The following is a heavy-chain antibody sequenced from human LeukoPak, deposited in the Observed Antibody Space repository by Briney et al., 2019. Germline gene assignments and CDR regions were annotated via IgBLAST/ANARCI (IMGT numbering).Heavy chain of an antibody. CDR2: INPNSGGT. V-gene: IGHV1-2*02. J-gene: IGHJ5*02. CDR3: ARGAYIVVVPAAIVGVFWFDP. Sequence: ASVMVSCKASGYTFTGYYMHWVRQAPGQGLEWMGWINPNSGGTNYAQKFQGRVTMTRDTSISTAYMELSRLRSDDTAVYYCARGAYIVVVPAAIVGVFWFDPWGQGTLVTVSS. CDR1: GYTFTGYY. D-gene: IGHD2-2*02.